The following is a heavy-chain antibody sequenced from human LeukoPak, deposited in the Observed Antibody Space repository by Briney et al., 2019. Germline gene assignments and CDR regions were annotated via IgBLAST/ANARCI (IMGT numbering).Heavy chain of an antibody. J-gene: IGHJ2*01. Sequence: GESLKISCKGSGYTFFTYWIGWVRQMPGKGLEWMGIIYPGDSDTRYSPSFQGQVTISADKSIRTAFLQWSSLKASDTAIYYCARPSTTVDWYSDLWGRGTLVTVSS. CDR3: ARPSTTVDWYSDL. CDR2: IYPGDSDT. V-gene: IGHV5-51*01. CDR1: GYTFFTYW. D-gene: IGHD4-17*01.